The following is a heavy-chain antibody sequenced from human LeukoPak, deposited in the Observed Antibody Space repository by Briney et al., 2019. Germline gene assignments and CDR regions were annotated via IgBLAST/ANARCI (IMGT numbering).Heavy chain of an antibody. Sequence: SETLSLTCAVYGGSFSGYYWSWIRQPPGKGLEWIGEINHSGSTNYSPSLKSRVTISVDTSKNQFSLRLNSVTAADTAVYYCAKGPQTGWFDTWGQGTLVTVSS. CDR1: GGSFSGYY. V-gene: IGHV4-34*01. CDR2: INHSGST. CDR3: AKGPQTGWFDT. J-gene: IGHJ5*02. D-gene: IGHD3-10*01.